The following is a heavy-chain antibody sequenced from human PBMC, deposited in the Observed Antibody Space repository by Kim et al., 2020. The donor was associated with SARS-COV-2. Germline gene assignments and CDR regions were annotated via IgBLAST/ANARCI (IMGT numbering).Heavy chain of an antibody. CDR1: GGSISSYY. CDR3: AMFCGGDCYSKIGAYY. V-gene: IGHV4-59*01. J-gene: IGHJ4*02. Sequence: SETLSLTCTVSGGSISSYYWSWIRQPPGKGLEWIGYIYYSGSTNYNPSLKSRVTISVDTSKNQFSLKLISVTAADTAVYYCAMFCGGDCYSKIGAYYWGQGTLVTVSS. D-gene: IGHD2-21*02. CDR2: IYYSGST.